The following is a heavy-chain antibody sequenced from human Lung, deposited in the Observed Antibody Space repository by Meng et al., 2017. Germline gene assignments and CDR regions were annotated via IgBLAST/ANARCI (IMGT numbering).Heavy chain of an antibody. CDR2: IYYSGST. J-gene: IGHJ4*02. Sequence: QVQLQESGPGLGKPSQTLSRTCTVSGGSISSGGYYWSWIRQYPGKGLEWIGYIYYSGSTYYNPSLRTRVTISLDTSKNQFSLKLSSVTAADTAVYYCVGTIGYYYAMAYWGQGTLVTVSS. D-gene: IGHD3-22*01. CDR3: VGTIGYYYAMAY. CDR1: GGSISSGGYY. V-gene: IGHV4-31*03.